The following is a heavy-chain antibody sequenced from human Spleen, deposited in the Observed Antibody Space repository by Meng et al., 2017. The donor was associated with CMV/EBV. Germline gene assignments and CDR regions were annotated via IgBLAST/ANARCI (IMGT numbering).Heavy chain of an antibody. Sequence: SVSVGSISTSHSWNWVLQPPGKALDCIGEISHTGSTNYNPSLTSRVTISVDKSKNQFSLKLSSVTAADTAVYYCARGGVLGLGSFDYWGQGTLVTVSS. CDR1: VGSISTSHS. CDR3: ARGGVLGLGSFDY. V-gene: IGHV4-4*02. J-gene: IGHJ4*02. CDR2: ISHTGST. D-gene: IGHD3-16*01.